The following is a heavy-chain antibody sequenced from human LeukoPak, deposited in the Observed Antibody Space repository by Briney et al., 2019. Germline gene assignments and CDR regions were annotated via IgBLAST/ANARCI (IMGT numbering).Heavy chain of an antibody. Sequence: SETLSLTCAVYGGSFSGYYWSWIRQPPGKGLEWIGEINHSGSANYNPSLKSRVTISVDTSKNQFSLKLSSVTAADTAVYYCARVGGTNYYYYGMDVWGQGTTVTVSS. J-gene: IGHJ6*02. CDR3: ARVGGTNYYYYGMDV. D-gene: IGHD1-1*01. CDR1: GGSFSGYY. CDR2: INHSGSA. V-gene: IGHV4-34*01.